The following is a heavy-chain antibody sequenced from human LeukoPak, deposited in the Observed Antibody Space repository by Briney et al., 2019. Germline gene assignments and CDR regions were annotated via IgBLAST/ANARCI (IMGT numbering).Heavy chain of an antibody. V-gene: IGHV3-23*01. D-gene: IGHD1-26*01. Sequence: PGGSLRLSCEASGFTFSTYAMSWVRQAPGKGLEWVSGISGGGDNTYYPDSVKGRFTISRDNSKNMLYLQMNNLRVEDTAVYYCAKDVCGNYCSFDMWGQGTMVTVSS. CDR2: ISGGGDNT. J-gene: IGHJ3*02. CDR3: AKDVCGNYCSFDM. CDR1: GFTFSTYA.